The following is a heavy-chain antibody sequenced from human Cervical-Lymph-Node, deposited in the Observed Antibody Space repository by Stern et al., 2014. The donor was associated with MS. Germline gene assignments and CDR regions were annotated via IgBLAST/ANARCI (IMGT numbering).Heavy chain of an antibody. V-gene: IGHV3-15*01. CDR1: GFTFSNAW. CDR2: IKNNADGGTT. Sequence: EVQLVESGGGLVKPGGSLRLSCTASGFTFSNAWMSWVRQAPGKGLEWVGRIKNNADGGTTDYAAPVKGRFTVSRDDSKNTLYLQINSLKTEDTAVYYCTTDYYHDSSDYHEDYFDYWGQGTLVTVSS. CDR3: TTDYYHDSSDYHEDYFDY. J-gene: IGHJ4*02. D-gene: IGHD3-22*01.